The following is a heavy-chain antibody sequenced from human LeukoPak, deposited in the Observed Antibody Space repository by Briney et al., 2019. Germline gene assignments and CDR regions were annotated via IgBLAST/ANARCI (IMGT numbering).Heavy chain of an antibody. CDR3: ARGDGDYGNDY. J-gene: IGHJ4*02. Sequence: SETLSLTCTVSGGSISSYYWSWIRQPPGKGLEWIGYIYYSGSTNYNPSLKSRVTISVDTSKNQFSLKLSSVTAADTAVYYCARGDGDYGNDYWGQGTLVTVSS. D-gene: IGHD4-17*01. CDR2: IYYSGST. V-gene: IGHV4-59*12. CDR1: GGSISSYY.